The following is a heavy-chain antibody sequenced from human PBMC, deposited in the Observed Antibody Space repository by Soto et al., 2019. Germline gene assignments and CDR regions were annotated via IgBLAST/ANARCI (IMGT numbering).Heavy chain of an antibody. CDR1: EFTFSSYG. J-gene: IGHJ3*02. CDR2: ISYDGNNK. Sequence: GGSLRLSCAASEFTFSSYGMHWVRQAPGKGLEWLSVISYDGNNKYYSDSVKGRFTISRDNSKNTLYLQMNSLRGEDTAVYYCAKDRAFWSGTHDAFDIWGQGTMVTVSS. CDR3: AKDRAFWSGTHDAFDI. D-gene: IGHD3-3*01. V-gene: IGHV3-30*18.